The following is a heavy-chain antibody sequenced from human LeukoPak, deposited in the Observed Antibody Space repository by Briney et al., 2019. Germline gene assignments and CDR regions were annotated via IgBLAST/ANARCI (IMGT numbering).Heavy chain of an antibody. J-gene: IGHJ3*02. CDR1: GGTFSSYA. Sequence: GSSVTVSCKASGGTFSSYAISWVRQAPGQGLEWMGGIIPIFGTANYAQKFQGRVTITTDESTSTAYMELSSLRSEDTAVYYCARAPRIAAAGGSAFDIWGQGTMVTVSS. V-gene: IGHV1-69*05. CDR3: ARAPRIAAAGGSAFDI. D-gene: IGHD6-13*01. CDR2: IIPIFGTA.